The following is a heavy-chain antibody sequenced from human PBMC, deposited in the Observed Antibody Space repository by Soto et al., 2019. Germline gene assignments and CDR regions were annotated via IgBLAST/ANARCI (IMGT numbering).Heavy chain of an antibody. CDR1: GGTFSSYA. J-gene: IGHJ5*02. CDR2: IIPIFGTA. D-gene: IGHD3-10*01. V-gene: IGHV1-69*12. CDR3: ATAYYYGSGSYEATRGNWFDP. Sequence: QVQLVQSGAEVKKPGSSVKVSCKASGGTFSSYAISWVRQAPGQGLEWMGGIIPIFGTANYAQKFQGRVTITADESTSPAYMELSSLRSEDTAVYYCATAYYYGSGSYEATRGNWFDPWGQGTLVTVSS.